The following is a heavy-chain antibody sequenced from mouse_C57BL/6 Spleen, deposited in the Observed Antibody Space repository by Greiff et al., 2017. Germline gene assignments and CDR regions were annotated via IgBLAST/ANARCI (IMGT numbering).Heavy chain of an antibody. CDR1: GYTFTGYW. J-gene: IGHJ3*01. V-gene: IGHV1-9*01. Sequence: VQLQQSGAELMKPGASVKLSCKATGYTFTGYWIEWVKQRPGHGLEWIGEILPGSGCTNYNEKFKGKATFTADTSSNTAYMQLSSLTTEDSAIYYCARVYYDYDPRFAYWGQGTLVTVSA. CDR2: ILPGSGCT. CDR3: ARVYYDYDPRFAY. D-gene: IGHD2-4*01.